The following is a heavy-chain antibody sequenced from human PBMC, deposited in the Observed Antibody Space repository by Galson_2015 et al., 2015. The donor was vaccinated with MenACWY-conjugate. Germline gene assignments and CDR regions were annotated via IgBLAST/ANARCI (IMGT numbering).Heavy chain of an antibody. CDR3: AKGGAVAGIRFDY. Sequence: SLRLSCAASGFTFSSYAMSWVRQAPGKGLEWVSAISGSGGSTYYADSVKGRFTISRDNSKNTLYLQMNSLRAEDTAVYYCAKGGAVAGIRFDYWGQGTLVTVSS. CDR1: GFTFSSYA. CDR2: ISGSGGST. V-gene: IGHV3-23*01. D-gene: IGHD6-19*01. J-gene: IGHJ4*02.